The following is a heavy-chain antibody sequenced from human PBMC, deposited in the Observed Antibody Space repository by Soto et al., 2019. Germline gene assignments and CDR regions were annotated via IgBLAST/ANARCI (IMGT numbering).Heavy chain of an antibody. V-gene: IGHV3-23*05. CDR2: IYGSGRGI. CDR3: AKDGGYNDGLWLMDQ. CDR1: GLPPSNSG. Sequence: PGGSLGLSCTAPGLPPSNSGRMLVRQAPGKGLERISGIYGSGRGIEYEDSVKGRFSSSRDNSKNPVYVQITDLTDDDTAGYYCAKDGGYNDGLWLMDQWGQGTQVNVYS. D-gene: IGHD5-18*01. J-gene: IGHJ4*02.